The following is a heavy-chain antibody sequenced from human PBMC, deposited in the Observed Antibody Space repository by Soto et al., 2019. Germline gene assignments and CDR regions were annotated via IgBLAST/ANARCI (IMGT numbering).Heavy chain of an antibody. D-gene: IGHD3-3*01. CDR1: GDSVSSNSAA. CDR3: ARGPVLEWLLSDLYFDY. Sequence: PSQTLSLTCAISGDSVSSNSAAWNWIRQSPSRGLEWLGRTYYRSKWYNDYAVPVKSRITINPDTSKNQFSLQLNSVTPEDTAVYYCARGPVLEWLLSDLYFDYWGQGTLVTVSS. J-gene: IGHJ4*02. CDR2: TYYRSKWYN. V-gene: IGHV6-1*01.